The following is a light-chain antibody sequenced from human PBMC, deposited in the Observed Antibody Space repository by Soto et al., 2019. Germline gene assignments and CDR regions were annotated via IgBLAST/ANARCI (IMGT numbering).Light chain of an antibody. CDR1: QRIISY. V-gene: IGKV1-39*01. Sequence: DIQVTQSPSSLSASVGDRVTITCRTSQRIISYLNWYQQKPGKAPKLLIYAASTLHSGVPSRFSGSGSDTDFSLTISSLQPEDFATYSCQHQAAFGQGTKLEIK. CDR2: AAS. CDR3: QHQAA. J-gene: IGKJ2*01.